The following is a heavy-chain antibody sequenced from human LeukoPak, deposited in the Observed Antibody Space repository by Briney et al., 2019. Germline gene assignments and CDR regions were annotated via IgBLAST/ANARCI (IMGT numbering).Heavy chain of an antibody. CDR2: ISPGDSDT. CDR3: ARSFLSGQQLHFDY. J-gene: IGHJ4*02. Sequence: GESLKISCKGSGYTFTSYWIGWVRQMPGKGLEWMGIISPGDSDTRYSPSFQGQVTISADKSISTAYLQWSSLTASDTAIYYCARSFLSGQQLHFDYWAREVWSASPQ. D-gene: IGHD6-13*01. CDR1: GYTFTSYW. V-gene: IGHV5-51*01.